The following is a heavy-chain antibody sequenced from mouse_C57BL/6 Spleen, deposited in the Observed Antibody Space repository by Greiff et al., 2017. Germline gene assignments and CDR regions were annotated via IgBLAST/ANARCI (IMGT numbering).Heavy chain of an antibody. Sequence: QVHVKQPGAELVKPGASVKLSCKASGYTFTSYWMHWVKQRPGRGLGWIGRIDPNSGGTKYNEKFKSKATLTVDKPSSTAYMQLSSLTSEDSAVYYCARGWDHYFDYWGQGTTLTVSS. V-gene: IGHV1-72*01. CDR2: IDPNSGGT. J-gene: IGHJ2*01. D-gene: IGHD4-1*01. CDR1: GYTFTSYW. CDR3: ARGWDHYFDY.